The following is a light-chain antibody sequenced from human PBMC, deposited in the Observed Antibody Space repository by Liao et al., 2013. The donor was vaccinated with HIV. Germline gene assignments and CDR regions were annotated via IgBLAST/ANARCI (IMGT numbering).Light chain of an antibody. V-gene: IGLV3-21*01. CDR1: NIGSGG. CDR3: QVWDSNYDHPYV. J-gene: IGLJ1*01. Sequence: SYELTQPPSVSVAPGKTARITCGGNNIGSGGVHWYQQRPGQAPVVVIYYDSDRPSGIPERFSGSNSGNTPTLTISRVEAGDEADYYCQVWDSNYDHPYVFGTGTKVTVL. CDR2: YDS.